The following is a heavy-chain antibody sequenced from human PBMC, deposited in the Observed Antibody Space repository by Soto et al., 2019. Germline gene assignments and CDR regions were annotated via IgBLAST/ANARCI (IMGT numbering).Heavy chain of an antibody. Sequence: GGSLRLSCAASGFTFSSYSMNWVRQAPGKGLEWVAVISYDGSNKYYADSVKGRFTISRDNSKNTLYLQMNSLRAEDTAVYYCAKDRYGYCSGGSCPLDYWGQGTLVTVSS. CDR2: ISYDGSNK. V-gene: IGHV3-30*18. D-gene: IGHD2-15*01. CDR1: GFTFSSYS. CDR3: AKDRYGYCSGGSCPLDY. J-gene: IGHJ4*02.